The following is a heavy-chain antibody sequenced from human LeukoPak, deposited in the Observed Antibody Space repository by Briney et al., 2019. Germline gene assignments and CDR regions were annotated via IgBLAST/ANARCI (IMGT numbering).Heavy chain of an antibody. CDR2: ISYDGSYT. Sequence: GRSLRLSCVDSGLSFNTYAMHWVRQAPGKWLEWVAAISYDGSYTYYRDSVRGRFTISRDNSKNTMYLQMNSLRAEDTAMYYCARALDVWGKGTTVTVSS. J-gene: IGHJ6*04. CDR1: GLSFNTYA. CDR3: ARALDV. V-gene: IGHV3-30*14.